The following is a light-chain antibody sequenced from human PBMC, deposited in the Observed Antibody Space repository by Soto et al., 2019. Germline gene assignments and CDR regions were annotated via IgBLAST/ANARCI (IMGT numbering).Light chain of an antibody. CDR3: MQGTHWPPT. V-gene: IGKV2-30*01. J-gene: IGKJ1*01. CDR1: QSLVYSDGNAY. CDR2: RGS. Sequence: DVVMTQSPLSLPVTLGQPASISCRSSQSLVYSDGNAYLSWFQQRPGQSPRRLIYRGSNRDSGVPARFSGSGSGTDFTLQINRVEAEDVGIYYCMQGTHWPPTFGRGTRVEIK.